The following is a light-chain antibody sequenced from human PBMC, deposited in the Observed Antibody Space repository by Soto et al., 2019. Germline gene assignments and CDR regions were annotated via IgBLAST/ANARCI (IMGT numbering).Light chain of an antibody. V-gene: IGKV3-20*01. CDR1: QSVSRRY. CDR3: QYQGS. Sequence: IVLTQSPDTLSLSAGQRATLSCRASQSVSRRYLAWYQQKPGQAPILLIYDVSERASDIPDRFSGSGSGTDFTLTINRLVPEDVAVYYCQYQGSFGGGTKVEIE. CDR2: DVS. J-gene: IGKJ4*01.